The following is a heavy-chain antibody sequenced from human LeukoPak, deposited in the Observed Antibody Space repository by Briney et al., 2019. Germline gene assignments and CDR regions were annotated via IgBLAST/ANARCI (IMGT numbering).Heavy chain of an antibody. J-gene: IGHJ6*03. D-gene: IGHD3-3*01. CDR3: ARDHTRDFWSGYYTNYYYYYYMDV. V-gene: IGHV3-21*01. Sequence: GGSLRLSCAASGFIFSAYIMDWVRQAPGKGLEWVSSISSSSSYIYYADSVKGRFTISRDNAKNSLYLQMNSLRAEDTAVYYCARDHTRDFWSGYYTNYYYYYYMDVWGKGTTVTVSS. CDR2: ISSSSSYI. CDR1: GFIFSAYI.